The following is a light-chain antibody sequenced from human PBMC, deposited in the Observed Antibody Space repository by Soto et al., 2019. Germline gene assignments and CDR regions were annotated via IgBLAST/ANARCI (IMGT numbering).Light chain of an antibody. J-gene: IGLJ2*01. Sequence: QSALTQPASVSGSPGQSITISCTGTSSDIGGYNSVSWYQQHPGKAPQLLIYDVSYRPSGISSRFSGSKSGNTASLTISGLQAADEADYYCSSYTTTSARVFGGGTKLTVL. CDR2: DVS. CDR1: SSDIGGYNS. CDR3: SSYTTTSARV. V-gene: IGLV2-14*03.